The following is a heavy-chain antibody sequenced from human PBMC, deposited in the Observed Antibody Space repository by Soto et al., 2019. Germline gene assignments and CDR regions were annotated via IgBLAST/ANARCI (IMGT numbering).Heavy chain of an antibody. D-gene: IGHD2-15*01. J-gene: IGHJ6*02. Sequence: GGSLRLSCVASGFTVSSNYMSWVRQAPGKGLEWVSVICSGGSTYYADSVKGRFTISRDNTKNTLYLQMNSLRAEDTAVYYCATGPTPAYYYGMDVCRQGTTVTVSS. CDR2: ICSGGST. V-gene: IGHV3-53*01. CDR1: GFTVSSNY. CDR3: ATGPTPAYYYGMDV.